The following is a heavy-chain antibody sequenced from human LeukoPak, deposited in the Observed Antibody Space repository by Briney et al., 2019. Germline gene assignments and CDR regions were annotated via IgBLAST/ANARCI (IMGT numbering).Heavy chain of an antibody. CDR1: GFTFSSYE. CDR3: ASGGVRAIYDWDY. Sequence: GGSLRLSCAASGFTFSSYEMNWVRQAPGKGLEWVSAISGSGDSTYYADSVKGRFTSSRDNSKNTLYLQMNSLRAEDTAVYYCASGGVRAIYDWDYWGQGTLVTVSS. J-gene: IGHJ4*02. V-gene: IGHV3-23*01. D-gene: IGHD5/OR15-5a*01. CDR2: ISGSGDST.